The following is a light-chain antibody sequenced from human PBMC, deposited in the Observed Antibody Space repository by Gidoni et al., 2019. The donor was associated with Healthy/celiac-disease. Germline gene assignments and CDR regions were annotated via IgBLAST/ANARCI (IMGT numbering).Light chain of an antibody. V-gene: IGKV3-15*01. CDR1: QSVSSN. CDR3: QQYNNPLT. CDR2: GAS. Sequence: EIVMTQSPATLSVSPGERATLSCRASQSVSSNLAWYQQKPGQAPRLLIYGASTRATGIPARSSGSGSGTEFTLTISSLQSEDFAVYYCQQYNNPLTFGGGTKVEIK. J-gene: IGKJ4*01.